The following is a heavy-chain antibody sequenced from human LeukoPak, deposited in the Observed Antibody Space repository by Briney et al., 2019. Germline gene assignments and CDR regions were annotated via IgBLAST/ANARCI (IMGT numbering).Heavy chain of an antibody. V-gene: IGHV4-34*01. CDR2: INHN. D-gene: IGHD2/OR15-2a*01. CDR3: ARGRRAFYELRGNRFYYYMDV. J-gene: IGHJ6*03. CDR1: GASLSDFH. Sequence: KPSETLSLTCAVDGASLSDFHWTWIRQSPGKGLEWIGEINHNNYNPSLKSRVTISLDTSKNQFSLNLTSVTAADTAIYYCARGRRAFYELRGNRFYYYMDVRGEGTTVIVSS.